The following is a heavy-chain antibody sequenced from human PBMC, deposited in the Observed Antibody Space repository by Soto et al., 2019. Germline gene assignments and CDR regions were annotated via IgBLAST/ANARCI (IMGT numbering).Heavy chain of an antibody. J-gene: IGHJ5*02. D-gene: IGHD3-22*01. CDR1: GGTFSSYA. CDR3: ARVPPHYYDSSGYYRGGWFDP. V-gene: IGHV1-69*01. Sequence: QVQLVQSGAEVKKPGSSVKVSCKASGGTFSSYAISWVRQAPGQGLEWMGGIIPIFGTANYAQKFQGRVTMTADESTSTAYMELNSLRSEDTAVYYCARVPPHYYDSSGYYRGGWFDPWGQGTLVTVSS. CDR2: IIPIFGTA.